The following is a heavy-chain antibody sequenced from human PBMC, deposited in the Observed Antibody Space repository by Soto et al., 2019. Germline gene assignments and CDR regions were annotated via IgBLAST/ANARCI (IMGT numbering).Heavy chain of an antibody. CDR3: VKALSARYNSAKAFDV. V-gene: IGHV1-46*01. Sequence: ASVKVSCKASGYTFTSHHMHWVRQVPGEGLDWMGMINPRSGGTNSPQKFQGRVTMTRDTSTSTVYMELSSLRAEDTAVYYCVKALSARYNSAKAFDVWGQGTMVTVSS. CDR2: INPRSGGT. D-gene: IGHD2-2*02. J-gene: IGHJ3*01. CDR1: GYTFTSHH.